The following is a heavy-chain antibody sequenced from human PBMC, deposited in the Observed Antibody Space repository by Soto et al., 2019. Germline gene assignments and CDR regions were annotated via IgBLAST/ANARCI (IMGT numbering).Heavy chain of an antibody. CDR1: GLTFSRYA. J-gene: IGHJ4*02. Sequence: EEQLLESGGGLVQPGGSLRLSCAASGLTFSRYAMSWVRQAPGKGLEWVSIINPSGDITYYGDSVKGRFTISRDNSKNTLSLQMNSLRAEDTAVYYCAKSLRPSASTTYYVDYRGQGTRVTVSS. CDR3: AKSLRPSASTTYYVDY. D-gene: IGHD4-17*01. CDR2: INPSGDIT. V-gene: IGHV3-23*01.